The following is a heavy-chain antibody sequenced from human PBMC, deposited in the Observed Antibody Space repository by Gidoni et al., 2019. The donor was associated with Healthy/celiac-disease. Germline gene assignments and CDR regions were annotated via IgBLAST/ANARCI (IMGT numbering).Heavy chain of an antibody. CDR2: IYHSGST. Sequence: QLQLQESGSALVMPSKTPSLTCAVSGSSLIRCGSSWRWLRQPPGKGLEWMGYIYHSGSTDYNPSLKSRVTRSVDRSKNQFSLKLSSVTAADTAVYYCARYCSGGSCYSGRYAFDIWGQGTMVTVSS. D-gene: IGHD2-15*01. J-gene: IGHJ3*02. CDR3: ARYCSGGSCYSGRYAFDI. CDR1: GSSLIRCGSS. V-gene: IGHV4-30-2*01.